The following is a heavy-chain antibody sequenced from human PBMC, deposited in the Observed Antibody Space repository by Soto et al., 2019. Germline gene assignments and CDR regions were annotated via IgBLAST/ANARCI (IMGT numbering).Heavy chain of an antibody. Sequence: APVKVSCKAFGYTFPSYAMPWGRPAPRQRLGGLGWINAGNGNTKYSQKFQGRVTITRDTSASTAYMGLSSLRSEDTAVYYCASPGDFWSGYYTGGVDAFDIWGQGTMVTVSS. V-gene: IGHV1-3*01. CDR3: ASPGDFWSGYYTGGVDAFDI. CDR1: GYTFPSYA. J-gene: IGHJ3*02. D-gene: IGHD3-3*01. CDR2: INAGNGNT.